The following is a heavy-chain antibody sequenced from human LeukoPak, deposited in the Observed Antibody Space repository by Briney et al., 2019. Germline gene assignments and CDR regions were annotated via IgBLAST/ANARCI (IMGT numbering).Heavy chain of an antibody. V-gene: IGHV1-2*02. CDR3: ARSTYYDFWSGYFTDAFDI. CDR1: GYTFTGYY. Sequence: GASVKVSCKASGYTFTGYYMHWVRQAPRQGLEWMGWINPNSGGTNYAQKFQGRVTMTRDTSISTAYMELSRLRSDDTAVYYCARSTYYDFWSGYFTDAFDIWGQGTMVTVSS. J-gene: IGHJ3*02. CDR2: INPNSGGT. D-gene: IGHD3-3*01.